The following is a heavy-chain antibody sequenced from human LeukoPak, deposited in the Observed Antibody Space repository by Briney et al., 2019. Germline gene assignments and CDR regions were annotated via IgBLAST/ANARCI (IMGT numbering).Heavy chain of an antibody. CDR1: GFTFSSYA. CDR3: AKDYYDSSGYSLEWFDP. D-gene: IGHD3-22*01. V-gene: IGHV3-23*01. J-gene: IGHJ5*02. Sequence: PGGSLRLSCAASGFTFSSYAMSWVRQAPGKGLEWVSAINGSGGSTYYADSVKGRFTISRDNSKNTLYLQMNSLRAEDTAVYYCAKDYYDSSGYSLEWFDPWGQGTLVTVSS. CDR2: INGSGGST.